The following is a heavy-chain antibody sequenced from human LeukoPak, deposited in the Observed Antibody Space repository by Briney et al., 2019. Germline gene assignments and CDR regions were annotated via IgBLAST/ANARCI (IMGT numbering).Heavy chain of an antibody. CDR3: ARPGAGDIAALDY. CDR1: GGSISSSSYY. CDR2: IYYSGST. Sequence: PSETLSLTCTVSGGSISSSSYYWGWIRQPPGKGLEWIGSIYYSGSTYYNPSLKSRVTISVDTSKNQFSLKLSSVTAADTAVYYCARPGAGDIAALDYWGQGTLVTVSS. D-gene: IGHD6-6*01. V-gene: IGHV4-39*01. J-gene: IGHJ4*02.